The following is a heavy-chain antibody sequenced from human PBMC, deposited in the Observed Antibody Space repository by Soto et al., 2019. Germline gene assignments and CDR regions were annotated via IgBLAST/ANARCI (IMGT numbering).Heavy chain of an antibody. CDR2: IYYSGNT. J-gene: IGHJ4*02. CDR1: GGSITSDNY. CDR3: ARDGGESPDGLYYFDF. D-gene: IGHD3-16*01. Sequence: SATLCLTCTVSGGSITSDNYWNWIRQTPGKGLEWIGCIYYSGNTEYNPSLKSRVTISVDTSKNQFSLKLSSVTAADTAVYYCARDGGESPDGLYYFDFWGQGTLVTVPQ. V-gene: IGHV4-30-4*01.